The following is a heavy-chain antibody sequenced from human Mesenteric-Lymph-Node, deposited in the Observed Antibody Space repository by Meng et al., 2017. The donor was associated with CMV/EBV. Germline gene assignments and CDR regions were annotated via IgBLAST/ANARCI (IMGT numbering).Heavy chain of an antibody. CDR3: ANRPYYPHTNGFYLFDY. CDR1: ITFNSYV. CDR2: SNDGGDRT. Sequence: ITFNSYVMTRVRQARGRGLEWVSTSNDGGDRTYYADSVKGRFTISRDNSKSTLYLQMSSLKAEDTAVYYCANRPYYPHTNGFYLFDYWGQGTLVTVSS. D-gene: IGHD2-8*01. J-gene: IGHJ4*02. V-gene: IGHV3-23*01.